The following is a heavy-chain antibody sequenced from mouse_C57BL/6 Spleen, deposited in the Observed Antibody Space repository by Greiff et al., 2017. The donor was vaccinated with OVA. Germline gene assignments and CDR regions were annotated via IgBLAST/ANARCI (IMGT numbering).Heavy chain of an antibody. Sequence: VQLKQSGPELVKPGASVKMSCKASGYTFTDYNMHWVKQSHGKSLEWIGYINPNNGGTSYNQKFKGKATLTVNKSSSTAYMELRSLTSEDSAVYYCARGEIYYGYDVDYWGQGTTLTVSS. J-gene: IGHJ2*01. CDR2: INPNNGGT. V-gene: IGHV1-22*01. CDR3: ARGEIYYGYDVDY. CDR1: GYTFTDYN. D-gene: IGHD2-2*01.